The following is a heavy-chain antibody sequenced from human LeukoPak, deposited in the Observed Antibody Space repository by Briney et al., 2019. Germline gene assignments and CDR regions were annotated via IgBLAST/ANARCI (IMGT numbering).Heavy chain of an antibody. D-gene: IGHD3-16*02. CDR2: IYYSGST. Sequence: SQTLSLTCTVSGGSISSGDYYWSWIRQPPGKGLEWIGYIYYSGSTYYNPSLKSRVTISVDTSKNHFSLKLSSVTAADTAVYYCASYMITFGGVIADAFDIWGQGTMVTVSS. CDR3: ASYMITFGGVIADAFDI. V-gene: IGHV4-30-4*08. CDR1: GGSISSGDYY. J-gene: IGHJ3*02.